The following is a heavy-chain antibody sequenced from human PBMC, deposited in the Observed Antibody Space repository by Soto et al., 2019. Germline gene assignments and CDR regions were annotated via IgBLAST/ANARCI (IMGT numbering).Heavy chain of an antibody. CDR2: IXXSXXX. D-gene: IGHD4-4*01. V-gene: IGHV4-59*01. CDR3: ARGTTVTQKGVDY. CDR1: GGCISSYY. J-gene: IGHJ4*02. Sequence: PSETLALTCAVSGGCISSYYCGWIRQPPGKGLXWIXYIXXSXXXXXNXXLKSRVTISVDTSKNQFSLKLSSVTAADTAVYYCARGTTVTQKGVDYWGQGTLVPASS.